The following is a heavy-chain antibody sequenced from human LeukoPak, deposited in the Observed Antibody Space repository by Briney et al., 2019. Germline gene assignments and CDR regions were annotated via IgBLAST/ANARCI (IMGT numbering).Heavy chain of an antibody. CDR2: IYYSGST. J-gene: IGHJ4*02. CDR1: GGSISNSSYY. D-gene: IGHD2-2*01. Sequence: SETLSLTCTVSGGSISNSSYYWSWIRQPPGKGLEWIGYIYYSGSTYYNPSLKSRVTISVDTSKNQFSLKLSSVTAADTAVYYCARDRSSYFDYWGQGTLVTVSS. V-gene: IGHV4-30-4*01. CDR3: ARDRSSYFDY.